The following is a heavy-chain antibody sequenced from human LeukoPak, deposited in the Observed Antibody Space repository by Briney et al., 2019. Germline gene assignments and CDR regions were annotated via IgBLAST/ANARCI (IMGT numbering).Heavy chain of an antibody. Sequence: GGSLRLSCAASGFTFSSYAMSWVRQAPGKGLEWVSGISDTGGSTYYGDFVKGRFTISRDNSKNTLFLQMNSLTAEDTAMFYCARSRLDAFDIWGQGTMVTVSS. J-gene: IGHJ3*02. D-gene: IGHD6-19*01. V-gene: IGHV3-23*01. CDR3: ARSRLDAFDI. CDR1: GFTFSSYA. CDR2: ISDTGGST.